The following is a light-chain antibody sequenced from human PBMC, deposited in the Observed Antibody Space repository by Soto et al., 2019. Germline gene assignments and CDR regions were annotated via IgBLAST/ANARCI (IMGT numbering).Light chain of an antibody. Sequence: EIVLTQSPGTLSLSPGERATLSCRASQSVSSSYLAWYQQKPGQAPRLLIYGASSRATGIPDRFSGSGSGTDFTLTISRLEPEDFAVYYCQQYGSSPLTFDGGTKMEIK. CDR1: QSVSSSY. CDR3: QQYGSSPLT. CDR2: GAS. J-gene: IGKJ4*01. V-gene: IGKV3-20*01.